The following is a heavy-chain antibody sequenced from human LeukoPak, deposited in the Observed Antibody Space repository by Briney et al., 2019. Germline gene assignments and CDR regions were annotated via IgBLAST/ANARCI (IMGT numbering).Heavy chain of an antibody. Sequence: GGSLRLSCAASGFTFSDDYMECGRQAAGEGLEWVGRTRTNANSYTTQYAASVKGRFTISRDDSKNSLYLQMHILKMEDTAVYYCHISQRSNSGAFAYWGQGTLVT. J-gene: IGHJ4*02. D-gene: IGHD6-25*01. CDR1: GFTFSDDY. CDR2: TRTNANSYTT. V-gene: IGHV3-72*01. CDR3: HISQRSNSGAFAY.